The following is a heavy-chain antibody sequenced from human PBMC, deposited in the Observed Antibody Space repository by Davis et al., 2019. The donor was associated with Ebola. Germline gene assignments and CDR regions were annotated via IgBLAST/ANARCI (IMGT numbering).Heavy chain of an antibody. V-gene: IGHV4-4*02. Sequence: PSETLSLTCAVSGGSISSSNWWRWVRQPPGKGLEWIGEIYHSGSTNYNPSLKSRVTISVDKSKNQFSLKLSSVTAADTAVYYCARGIAAAGSFNWFDPWGQGTLVTVSS. D-gene: IGHD6-13*01. CDR2: IYHSGST. CDR3: ARGIAAAGSFNWFDP. J-gene: IGHJ5*02. CDR1: GGSISSSNW.